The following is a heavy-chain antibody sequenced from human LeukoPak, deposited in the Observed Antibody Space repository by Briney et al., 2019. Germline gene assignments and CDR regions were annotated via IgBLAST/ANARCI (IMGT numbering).Heavy chain of an antibody. CDR2: IIPILGIA. CDR1: GGTFSSYA. D-gene: IGHD3-9*01. Sequence: ASVKVSCKASGGTFSSYAISWVRQAPGQGLEWMGGIIPILGIANYAQKFQGRVTITADKSTRTAYMELSSLRSEDTAVYYCALTGYYPPYYYSGMDVWGQGTTVTVSS. J-gene: IGHJ6*02. V-gene: IGHV1-69*04. CDR3: ALTGYYPPYYYSGMDV.